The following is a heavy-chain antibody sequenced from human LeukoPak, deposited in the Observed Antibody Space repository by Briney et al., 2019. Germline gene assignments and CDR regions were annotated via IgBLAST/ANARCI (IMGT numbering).Heavy chain of an antibody. Sequence: SETLSLTCAVYGGSFSGYYWSWIRQPPGKGLEWIGETNHSGSTNYNPSLKSRVTISVDTSKNQFSLKLSSVTAADTAVYYCARVYCSSTSCYSWFDPWGQGTLVTVSS. D-gene: IGHD2-2*01. CDR3: ARVYCSSTSCYSWFDP. J-gene: IGHJ5*02. V-gene: IGHV4-34*01. CDR2: TNHSGST. CDR1: GGSFSGYY.